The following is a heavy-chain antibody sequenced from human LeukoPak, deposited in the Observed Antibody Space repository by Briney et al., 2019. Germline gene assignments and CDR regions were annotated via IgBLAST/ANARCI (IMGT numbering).Heavy chain of an antibody. V-gene: IGHV3-21*01. Sequence: GGSLRLSCAASGFTFSSYSMNWVRQAPGKGLEWVSSISSSGSYIYYADSVKGRFTISRDNAKNSLYLQMNSLRAEDTAVYYCARDLGSVVPLYYFDYWGQGTLVTVSS. J-gene: IGHJ4*02. CDR2: ISSSGSYI. CDR1: GFTFSSYS. CDR3: ARDLGSVVPLYYFDY. D-gene: IGHD2-2*01.